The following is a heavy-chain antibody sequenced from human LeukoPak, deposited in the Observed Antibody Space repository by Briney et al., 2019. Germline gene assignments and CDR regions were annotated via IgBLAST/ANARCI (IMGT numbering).Heavy chain of an antibody. V-gene: IGHV1-69*01. CDR1: GGTFSSYA. D-gene: IGHD3-3*01. CDR2: IIPIFGTA. Sequence: ASVKVSCKASGGTFSSYAISWVRQAPGQGLEWMGGIIPIFGTANYAQKFQGRVTITADESTSTAYMELSSLRSEDTAVYYCARGYGVTIFGVVIIDNYYYYGMDVWGQGTTVTVSS. CDR3: ARGYGVTIFGVVIIDNYYYYGMDV. J-gene: IGHJ6*02.